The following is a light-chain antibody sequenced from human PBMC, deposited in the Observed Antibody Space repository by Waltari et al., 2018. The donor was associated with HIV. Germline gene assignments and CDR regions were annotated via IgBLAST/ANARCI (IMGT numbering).Light chain of an antibody. Sequence: QSVLTQPPSVSGAPGQTVTIPCTGSSPNIRQNYDVTWFQQLPGRAPKVLVYGNIYRPPGVPDRFSGSKSGTSASLAITGLQADDEGYYYCQSYDTRSSGFLVFGGGTKVTVL. CDR1: SPNIRQNYD. CDR2: GNI. V-gene: IGLV1-40*01. J-gene: IGLJ3*02. CDR3: QSYDTRSSGFLV.